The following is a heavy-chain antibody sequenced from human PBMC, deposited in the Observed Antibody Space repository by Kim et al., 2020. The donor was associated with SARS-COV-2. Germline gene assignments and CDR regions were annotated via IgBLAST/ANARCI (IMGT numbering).Heavy chain of an antibody. CDR1: GYTFTSYA. D-gene: IGHD1-26*01. CDR2: INAGNGNT. Sequence: VKVSCKASGYTFTSYAMHWVRQAPGQRLEWMGWINAGNGNTKYSQKFQGRVTITSDTSASTAYMELSSLRSEDTAVYYCARVPIVGATDDYYYYGMDVWGQGTTVTVSS. J-gene: IGHJ6*02. V-gene: IGHV1-3*01. CDR3: ARVPIVGATDDYYYYGMDV.